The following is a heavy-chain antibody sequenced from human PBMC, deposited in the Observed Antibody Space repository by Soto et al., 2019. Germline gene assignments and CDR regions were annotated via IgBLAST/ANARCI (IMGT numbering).Heavy chain of an antibody. D-gene: IGHD2-15*01. CDR2: IYYSGST. Sequence: SETLSLTCTVSGGSISRSSYSWGWIRQPPGKGLEWIGTIYYSGSTYYNPSLKSRVTISVDTSKNQFSLKLSSVTAADTAAYYCATRQGGSYNWFDPWGQGTLVTVSS. CDR1: GGSISRSSYS. J-gene: IGHJ5*02. V-gene: IGHV4-39*01. CDR3: ATRQGGSYNWFDP.